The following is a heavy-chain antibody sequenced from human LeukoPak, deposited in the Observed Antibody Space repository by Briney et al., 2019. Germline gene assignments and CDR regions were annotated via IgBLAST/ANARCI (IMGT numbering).Heavy chain of an antibody. Sequence: PGGSLRLSCAASGFTFSSYGMHGVRQAPGKGLEWVAVIWYDGSNKYYADSVKGRFTISRDNSKNTLYLQMNSLRAEDTAVYYCARLDTAMVEDYWGQGTLVTVSS. V-gene: IGHV3-33*08. CDR1: GFTFSSYG. D-gene: IGHD5-18*01. CDR3: ARLDTAMVEDY. CDR2: IWYDGSNK. J-gene: IGHJ4*02.